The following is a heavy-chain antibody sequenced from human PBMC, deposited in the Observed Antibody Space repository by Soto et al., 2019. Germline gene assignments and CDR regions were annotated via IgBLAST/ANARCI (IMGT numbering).Heavy chain of an antibody. CDR2: FDPEDGET. CDR1: GYTLTELS. D-gene: IGHD2-15*01. V-gene: IGHV1-24*01. CDR3: ATAKMAPVDYYGMDV. J-gene: IGHJ6*02. Sequence: ASVKVSCKVSGYTLTELSMHWLRQAPGKGLEWMGGFDPEDGETIYAQKFQGRVTMTEDTSTDTAYMELSNLRSEDTAVYYCATAKMAPVDYYGMDVWGQGTTVTASS.